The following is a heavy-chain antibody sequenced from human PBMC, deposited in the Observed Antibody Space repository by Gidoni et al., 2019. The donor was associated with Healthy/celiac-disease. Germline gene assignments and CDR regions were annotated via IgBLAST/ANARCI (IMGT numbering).Heavy chain of an antibody. Sequence: QVQLQESGPGLVKPSETLSLTCTVSGGSISSYYWSWIRQPPGKGLEWIGYIYYSGSTNYNPSLKSRVTISVDTSKNQFSLKLSSVTAADTAVYYCARETTYYGSGSFDYWGQGTLVTVSS. CDR3: ARETTYYGSGSFDY. J-gene: IGHJ4*02. D-gene: IGHD3-10*01. V-gene: IGHV4-59*01. CDR2: IYYSGST. CDR1: GGSISSYY.